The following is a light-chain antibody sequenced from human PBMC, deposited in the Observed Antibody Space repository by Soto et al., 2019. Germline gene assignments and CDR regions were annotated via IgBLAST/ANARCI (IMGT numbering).Light chain of an antibody. J-gene: IGKJ1*01. V-gene: IGKV3-15*01. Sequence: EIVMTQSPATLSVAPGERATLSCRASQRVSILLAWYQQKPGQAPRLLIHGATTRATGIPARFSGSGSGTEFTLTISSLQSEDFAVYYCQQYNNCPRTFGQGTKVEIK. CDR2: GAT. CDR3: QQYNNCPRT. CDR1: QRVSIL.